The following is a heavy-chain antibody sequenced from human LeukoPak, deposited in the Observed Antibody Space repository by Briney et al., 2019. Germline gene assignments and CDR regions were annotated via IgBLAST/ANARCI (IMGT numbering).Heavy chain of an antibody. J-gene: IGHJ5*02. CDR2: IYYTGIT. Sequence: PSETLSLTCTVSGASISSYYWSWIRQPPGKGLEWIGYIYYTGITNYNPSLKSRVTISVDTSKNQFSLKLSSVTAADTAVYYCAPYYYGSGSQNNWFDPWGQGTLVTVSS. D-gene: IGHD3-10*01. CDR3: APYYYGSGSQNNWFDP. CDR1: GASISSYY. V-gene: IGHV4-59*12.